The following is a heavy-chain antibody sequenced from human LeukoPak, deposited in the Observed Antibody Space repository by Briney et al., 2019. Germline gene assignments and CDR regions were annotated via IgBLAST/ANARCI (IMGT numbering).Heavy chain of an antibody. J-gene: IGHJ5*02. CDR2: MNPNSGNT. V-gene: IGHV1-8*01. CDR3: ARGLPRDYYDSSRWLDP. D-gene: IGHD3-22*01. CDR1: GYTFTSYE. Sequence: GASMKVSCKASGYTFTSYEINWVRQATGQGLEWMGWMNPNSGNTGYAQKFQGRVTMTRNTSISTAYMELSSLRSEDTAVYYCARGLPRDYYDSSRWLDPWGQGTLVTVSS.